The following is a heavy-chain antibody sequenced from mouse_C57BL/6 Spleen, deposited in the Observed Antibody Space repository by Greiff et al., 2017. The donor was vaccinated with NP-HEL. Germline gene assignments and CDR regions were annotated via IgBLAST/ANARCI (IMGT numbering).Heavy chain of an antibody. Sequence: VQLQQSGPELVKPGASVKISCKASGYAFSSSWMNWVKQRPGKGLEWIGRIYPGDGDTNYNGKFKGKATLTADKSSSTAYMQLSSLTSEDSAVYFCASLYYGKSWFAYWGQGTLVTVSA. CDR3: ASLYYGKSWFAY. V-gene: IGHV1-82*01. D-gene: IGHD2-1*01. CDR1: GYAFSSSW. CDR2: IYPGDGDT. J-gene: IGHJ3*01.